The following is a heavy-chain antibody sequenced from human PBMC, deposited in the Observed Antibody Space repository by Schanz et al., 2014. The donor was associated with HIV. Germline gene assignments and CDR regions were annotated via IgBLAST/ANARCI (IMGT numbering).Heavy chain of an antibody. CDR2: INSDGSST. J-gene: IGHJ4*02. Sequence: EVQLLESGGGLVQPGGSLRLSCEASGFTFSNYAMSWVRQAPGKGLEWVSRINSDGSSTSYADSVKGRFTISRDNAKNSLFLHMNSLRAEDTALYFCATTFCFGGSCHTGPFDHWGRGTLVTVSS. CDR3: ATTFCFGGSCHTGPFDH. D-gene: IGHD2-15*01. CDR1: GFTFSNYA. V-gene: IGHV3-74*02.